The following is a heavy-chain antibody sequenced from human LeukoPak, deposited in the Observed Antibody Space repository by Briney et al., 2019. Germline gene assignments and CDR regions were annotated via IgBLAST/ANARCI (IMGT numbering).Heavy chain of an antibody. D-gene: IGHD3-22*01. CDR1: DYTFTSYG. J-gene: IGHJ5*02. Sequence: ASVKVSCKASDYTFTSYGISWVRQAPGQGLEWMGWISAYNGNTDYAQKLQGRVTMTTDTSTSTAYMELRSLRSDDTAVYYCARAPYDSSGYYIWFDPWGQGTLVTVSS. V-gene: IGHV1-18*01. CDR2: ISAYNGNT. CDR3: ARAPYDSSGYYIWFDP.